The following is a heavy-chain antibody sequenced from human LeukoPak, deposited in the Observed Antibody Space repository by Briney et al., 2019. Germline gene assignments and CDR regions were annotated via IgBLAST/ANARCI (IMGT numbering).Heavy chain of an antibody. CDR2: ISYDGSNK. D-gene: IGHD4-17*01. Sequence: GGSPRLSCAASGFTFSSYAMHWVRQAPGKGLEWVAVISYDGSNKYYADSVKGRFTISRDNSKNTLYLQMNSLRAEDTAVYYCASGLTTVTTWWFEDYWGQGTLVTVSS. CDR3: ASGLTTVTTWWFEDY. J-gene: IGHJ4*02. V-gene: IGHV3-30-3*01. CDR1: GFTFSSYA.